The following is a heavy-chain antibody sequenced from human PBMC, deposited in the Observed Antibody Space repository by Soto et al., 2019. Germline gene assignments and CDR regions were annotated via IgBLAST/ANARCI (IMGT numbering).Heavy chain of an antibody. CDR1: GFAFSSYG. Sequence: QAQLVESGGGVVQPGRSLRLSCAASGFAFSSYGMHWVRQAPGTGLEWVAVISYDGSLQHYADSVKGRFTISRDNSKNMVRLQMSSLGAEDTAVYYCVSDRGCGHASVPYSWGQGTLVRVSS. CDR3: VSDRGCGHASVPYS. J-gene: IGHJ4*02. CDR2: ISYDGSLQ. D-gene: IGHD3-10*01. V-gene: IGHV3-30*03.